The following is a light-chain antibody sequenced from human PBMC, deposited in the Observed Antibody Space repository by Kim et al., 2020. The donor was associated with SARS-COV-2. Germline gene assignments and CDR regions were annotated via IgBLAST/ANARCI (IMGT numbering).Light chain of an antibody. Sequence: YELTQPPSVSVSPGQTASITCSGDKLGDKYACWYQQKPGQSPVLVIYQDSKRPSGIPERFSGSNSGNTATLTISGTQAMDEADYYCQAWDSSTEVFGGGTQLTVL. CDR1: KLGDKY. CDR2: QDS. CDR3: QAWDSSTEV. V-gene: IGLV3-1*01. J-gene: IGLJ3*02.